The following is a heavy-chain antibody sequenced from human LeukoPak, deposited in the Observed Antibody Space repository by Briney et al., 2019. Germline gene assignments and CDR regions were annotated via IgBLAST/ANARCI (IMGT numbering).Heavy chain of an antibody. D-gene: IGHD2-2*01. CDR1: GYSISSGYY. J-gene: IGHJ4*02. Sequence: SETLSLTCAVSGYSISSGYYWGWIRQPPGKGLEWIGSIYHSGSTYYNPSLKSRVTISVDTSKNQFSLKLSSVTAADTAVYYCAISAAIGGFDYWGQRTLVTVSS. CDR2: IYHSGST. V-gene: IGHV4-38-2*01. CDR3: AISAAIGGFDY.